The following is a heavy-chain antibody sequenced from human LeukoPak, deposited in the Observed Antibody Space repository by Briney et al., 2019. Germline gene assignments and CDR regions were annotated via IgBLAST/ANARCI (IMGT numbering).Heavy chain of an antibody. D-gene: IGHD3-9*01. V-gene: IGHV4-61*02. J-gene: IGHJ4*02. CDR2: IYTSGIT. CDR1: GGSISSGSYY. CDR3: ARYFGRWDFDY. Sequence: PSQTLSLXCTVSGGSISSGSYYWSWIRQPAGKGLEWIGRIYTSGITNYNPSLKSRVTISVDTSKNQFSLKLSSVTAADTAVYYCARYFGRWDFDYWGQGTLVTVSP.